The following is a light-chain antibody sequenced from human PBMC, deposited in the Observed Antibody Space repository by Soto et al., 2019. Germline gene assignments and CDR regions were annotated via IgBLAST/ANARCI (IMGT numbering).Light chain of an antibody. J-gene: IGKJ4*01. CDR2: ATS. CDR1: QDISNY. V-gene: IGKV1-27*01. CDR3: QEYKNAPLT. Sequence: DIQMTQSPSTLSASVGDRVTITCRASQDISNYLAWYQQEPGKVPNLLIYATSSLQSGVPSRFSGSGSGTDFILTISSLQPEDVATYYCQEYKNAPLTFGGGTKVDIK.